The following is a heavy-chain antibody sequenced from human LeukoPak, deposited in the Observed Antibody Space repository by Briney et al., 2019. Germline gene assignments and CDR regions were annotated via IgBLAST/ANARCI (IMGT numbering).Heavy chain of an antibody. J-gene: IGHJ4*02. CDR1: GGSISSSSYY. V-gene: IGHV4-39*07. D-gene: IGHD3-22*01. CDR3: ARRYYDSSGYYYFDY. CDR2: IYYSGST. Sequence: PSETLSLTCTVSGGSISSSSYYWGWIRQPPGEGLEWIGSIYYSGSTYYNPSLKSRVTISVDTSKNQFSLKLSSVTAADTAVYYCARRYYDSSGYYYFDYWGQGTLVTVSS.